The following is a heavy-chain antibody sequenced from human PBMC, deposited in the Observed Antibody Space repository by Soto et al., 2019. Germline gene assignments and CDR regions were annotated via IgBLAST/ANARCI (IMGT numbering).Heavy chain of an antibody. CDR3: AREGGDTCSATSCYDYAMDV. V-gene: IGHV3-53*02. CDR2: IYSGGTT. CDR1: GFTVSSNY. Sequence: EVQLVETGGGFIQPGGSLRLSCAASGFTVSSNYMSWVRQAPGKGPEWVSIIYSGGTTYYADSVKGRFTISRDTSKNTLFLQMNSLRVEDTAVYYCAREGGDTCSATSCYDYAMDVWGQGTTVTVSS. J-gene: IGHJ6*02. D-gene: IGHD2-2*01.